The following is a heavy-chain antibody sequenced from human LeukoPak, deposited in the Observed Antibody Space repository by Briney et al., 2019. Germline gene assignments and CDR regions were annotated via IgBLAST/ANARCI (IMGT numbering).Heavy chain of an antibody. CDR2: IWYDGSNK. CDR1: GFAFSSYG. J-gene: IGHJ3*02. V-gene: IGHV3-33*01. CDR3: GRDRKRSDAVDI. Sequence: GGSLRLSCAASGFAFSSYGMHWVRQAPGKGLEWVAVIWYDGSNKYYADSVKGRFTISRDNSKNTLYLQMNSLRAEDTAVYYCGRDRKRSDAVDIWGQETRVTGSS.